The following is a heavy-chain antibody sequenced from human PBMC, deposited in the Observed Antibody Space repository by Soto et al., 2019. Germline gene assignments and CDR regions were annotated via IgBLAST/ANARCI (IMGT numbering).Heavy chain of an antibody. CDR1: GGSISSSRCH. J-gene: IGHJ6*02. Sequence: PSETLSLTCTVSGGSISSSRCHWGWIRQPPGKGLEWIASIKYSGTTFYNPSLKSRVTISVDTSKNQLSLKVSSVTAADTAVYYCARHYCSGGSCYYYGMDVWGQGTTVTVSS. D-gene: IGHD2-15*01. CDR2: IKYSGTT. V-gene: IGHV4-39*01. CDR3: ARHYCSGGSCYYYGMDV.